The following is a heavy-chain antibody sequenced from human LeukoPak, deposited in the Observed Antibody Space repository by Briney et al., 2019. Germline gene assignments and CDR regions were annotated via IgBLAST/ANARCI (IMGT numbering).Heavy chain of an antibody. CDR3: ARSYGGNNGGRWFDP. CDR2: MNPNSGNT. J-gene: IGHJ5*02. V-gene: IGHV1-8*03. D-gene: IGHD4-23*01. Sequence: ASVKVSCKASGYTFTSYDINWVRQATGQGLGWMGWMNPNSGNTGYAQKFQGRVTITRNTSVSTAYMELSSLRSEDTAVYYCARSYGGNNGGRWFDPWGQGTLVTVSS. CDR1: GYTFTSYD.